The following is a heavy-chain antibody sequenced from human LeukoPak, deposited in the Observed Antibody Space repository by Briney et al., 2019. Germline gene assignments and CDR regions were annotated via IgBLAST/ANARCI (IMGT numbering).Heavy chain of an antibody. V-gene: IGHV3-21*01. J-gene: IGHJ3*02. CDR2: ISSSSSYI. Sequence: GGSLRLSCAASGFTSTKYAMNWVRQAPGKGLEWVSSISSSSSYIYYADSVKGRFTISRDNAKNSLYLQMNSLRAEDTAVYYCARDIPSAYCGGDCYSRADDAFDIWGQGTMVTVSS. CDR1: GFTSTKYA. CDR3: ARDIPSAYCGGDCYSRADDAFDI. D-gene: IGHD2-21*02.